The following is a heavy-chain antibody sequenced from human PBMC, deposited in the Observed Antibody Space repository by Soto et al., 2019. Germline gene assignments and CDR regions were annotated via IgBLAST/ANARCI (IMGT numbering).Heavy chain of an antibody. V-gene: IGHV3-11*05. J-gene: IGHJ6*02. CDR1: GFTFSDYY. Sequence: QVQLVESGGGLVKPGGSLRLSCAASGFTFSDYYMSWIRQAPGKGLEWVSYISSSSSYTNYADSGKGRFTSSRDNAKNSLYLQMNSLRAEDTAVYYCARVFGITGGMDVWGQGTTVTVSS. CDR2: ISSSSSYT. D-gene: IGHD3-3*01. CDR3: ARVFGITGGMDV.